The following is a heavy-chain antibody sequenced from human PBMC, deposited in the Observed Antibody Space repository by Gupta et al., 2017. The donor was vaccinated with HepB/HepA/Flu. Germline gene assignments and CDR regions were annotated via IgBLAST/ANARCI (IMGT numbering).Heavy chain of an antibody. CDR3: ARGGHYYESGGYYPSY. Sequence: QVQLVESGGGVVQPGRSLRLSCVASGFDFSDYGMHWVRQAPGKGLEWVAVVWSDGNNKYYGDSVKGRFTISRDNSKNMVTLQMNSLRADDTAVYYCARGGHYYESGGYYPSYWGQGTLVTISP. CDR2: VWSDGNNK. CDR1: GFDFSDYG. V-gene: IGHV3-33*01. D-gene: IGHD3-22*01. J-gene: IGHJ4*02.